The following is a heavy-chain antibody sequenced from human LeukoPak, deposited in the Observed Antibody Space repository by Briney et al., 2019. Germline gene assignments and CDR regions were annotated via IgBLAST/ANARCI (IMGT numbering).Heavy chain of an antibody. Sequence: GESLKISCKGSGYSFTSYWIGWVRQMPGKGLEWMGIIYPGDSDTRYSPSFQGQVTISADKSISTAYLQWSSLKASDTAMYYCSIVVVVAATINWFDPWGQGTLVTVSS. CDR2: IYPGDSDT. V-gene: IGHV5-51*01. CDR1: GYSFTSYW. J-gene: IGHJ5*02. D-gene: IGHD2-15*01. CDR3: SIVVVVAATINWFDP.